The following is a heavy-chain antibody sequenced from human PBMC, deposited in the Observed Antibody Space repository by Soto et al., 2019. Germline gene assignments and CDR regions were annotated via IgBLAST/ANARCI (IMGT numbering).Heavy chain of an antibody. CDR1: GGSFSGYY. J-gene: IGHJ6*02. CDR2: INHSGST. CDR3: ARHPSRRYYDSSGYYPLVYSMDV. D-gene: IGHD3-22*01. V-gene: IGHV4-34*01. Sequence: SETLSLTCAVYGGSFSGYYWTWIRQPPGTGLEWIGEINHSGSTNYNPSLKSRVTISVDTSKNQFSLKMSSVTAADTAVYYCARHPSRRYYDSSGYYPLVYSMDVWGQGTTVTVSS.